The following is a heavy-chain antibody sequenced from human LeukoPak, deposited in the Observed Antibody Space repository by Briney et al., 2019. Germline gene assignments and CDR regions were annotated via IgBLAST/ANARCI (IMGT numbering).Heavy chain of an antibody. CDR1: GYTFSDYG. V-gene: IGHV1-18*01. CDR3: ARRVTEMATTHFDH. CDR2: ISPYNGNT. D-gene: IGHD5-24*01. Sequence: GASVKVSCKVTGYTFSDYGISWVRQAPGQGLEWMGWISPYNGNTNYAQNLQGRVTMTTDTSTSTAYLELRSLRSDDTAVYYCARRVTEMATTHFDHWGQGTQVTVSS. J-gene: IGHJ4*02.